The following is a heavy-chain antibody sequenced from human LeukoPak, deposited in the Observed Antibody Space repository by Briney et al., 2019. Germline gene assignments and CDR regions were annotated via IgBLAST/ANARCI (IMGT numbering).Heavy chain of an antibody. CDR3: AKDRVRFSSRVDAFDI. CDR2: IVGSGSST. V-gene: IGHV3-23*01. J-gene: IGHJ3*02. CDR1: GFTFSSCA. D-gene: IGHD6-13*01. Sequence: GSLRLSCAASGFTFSSCAMSWVRQAPGKGLEWVSAIVGSGSSTYYADSVKGRFTISRDNSKNTLYLQMSSLRAEDTAVYYCAKDRVRFSSRVDAFDIWGRGTMVTVSS.